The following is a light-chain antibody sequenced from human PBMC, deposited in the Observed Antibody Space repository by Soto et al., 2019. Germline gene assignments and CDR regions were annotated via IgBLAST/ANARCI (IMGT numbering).Light chain of an antibody. V-gene: IGLV2-14*01. J-gene: IGLJ2*01. CDR1: SGDIGGYNY. CDR2: EVT. Sequence: QSVLTQPASVSGSPGQSITISCTGTSGDIGGYNYVSWYQQHPGKAPKLLISEVTNRPSGVSYRFSGSKSGNTASLTISGLQAEDEADYYCASYTRTTTLVFGGGTKLTVL. CDR3: ASYTRTTTLV.